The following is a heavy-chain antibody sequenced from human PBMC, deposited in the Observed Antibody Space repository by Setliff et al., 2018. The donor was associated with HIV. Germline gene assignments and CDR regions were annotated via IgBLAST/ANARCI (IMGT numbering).Heavy chain of an antibody. J-gene: IGHJ3*02. D-gene: IGHD1-26*01. CDR3: ARDASYSGSYYERPVAI. CDR1: GGSISSYY. Sequence: KASETLSLTCTVSGGSISSYYWSWIRQPPGKGLEWIGYIYYSGSTNYNPSLKSRVTISVDTSKNQFSLKLSSVTAADTAVYYCARDASYSGSYYERPVAIWGQGTMVTVS. V-gene: IGHV4-59*01. CDR2: IYYSGST.